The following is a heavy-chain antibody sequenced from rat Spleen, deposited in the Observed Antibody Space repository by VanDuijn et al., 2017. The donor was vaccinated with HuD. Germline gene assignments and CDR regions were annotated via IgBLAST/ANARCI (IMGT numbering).Heavy chain of an antibody. CDR1: GFSLTNYH. J-gene: IGHJ3*01. CDR2: IWIGGST. V-gene: IGHV2-43*01. CDR3: TRDHSYWGNYYPGGFAY. D-gene: IGHD1-12*02. Sequence: QVQLKESGPGLVQPSQTLSLTCTVSGFSLTNYHVSWVRQPPGKGLEWMGVIWIGGSTVYNSLFKSRLSITRDTSKSQVFLKMNSLQTEDTAIYFCTRDHSYWGNYYPGGFAYWGQGTLVTVSS.